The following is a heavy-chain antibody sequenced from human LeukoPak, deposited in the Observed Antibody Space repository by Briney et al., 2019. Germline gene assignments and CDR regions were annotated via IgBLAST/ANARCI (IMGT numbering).Heavy chain of an antibody. Sequence: GGSLRLSCAASGFSFSNYWMHWVRQAPGKGLMWVSRINSDGSSFSYADPVKGRFTISRDNAKNTLYLQMNSLRAEDTAVYYCAPTDYGAKGNWFDPWGQGTLVTVSS. V-gene: IGHV3-74*01. D-gene: IGHD4-23*01. CDR1: GFSFSNYW. J-gene: IGHJ5*02. CDR3: APTDYGAKGNWFDP. CDR2: INSDGSSF.